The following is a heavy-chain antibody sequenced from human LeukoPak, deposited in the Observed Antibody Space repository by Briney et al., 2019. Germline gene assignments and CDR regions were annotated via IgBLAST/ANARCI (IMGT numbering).Heavy chain of an antibody. CDR2: INAGNGNT. J-gene: IGHJ4*02. Sequence: ASVKVSCKASGYTFTSYAMHWVRQAPGQRLEWMGWINAGNGNTKYSQEFQGRVTITRDTSASTAYMELSSLRSEDTAVYYCAREYSSSWYEPYFDYWGQGTLVTVSS. CDR3: AREYSSSWYEPYFDY. D-gene: IGHD6-13*01. V-gene: IGHV1-3*01. CDR1: GYTFTSYA.